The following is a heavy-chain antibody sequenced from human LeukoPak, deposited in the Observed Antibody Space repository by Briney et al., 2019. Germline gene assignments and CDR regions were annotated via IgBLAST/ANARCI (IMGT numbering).Heavy chain of an antibody. J-gene: IGHJ6*03. V-gene: IGHV4-31*03. Sequence: TLSLTCTVSGGSISSGGYYWSWIRQHPGKGLEWLGYIYYSGSTYYNPSLKSRVTISVDTSKNQFSLKLSSVTAADTAVYYCARVRYCSGGSCYSPYYYYYMDVWGKGTTVTVSS. CDR2: IYYSGST. D-gene: IGHD2-15*01. CDR1: GGSISSGGYY. CDR3: ARVRYCSGGSCYSPYYYYYMDV.